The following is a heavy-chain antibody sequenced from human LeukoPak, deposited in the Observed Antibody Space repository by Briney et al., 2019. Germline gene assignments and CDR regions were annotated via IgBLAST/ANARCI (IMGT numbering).Heavy chain of an antibody. V-gene: IGHV1-46*01. CDR2: INPSGGST. CDR3: ALLGPRGYYYYMDV. CDR1: GYTFTSYY. D-gene: IGHD3-10*01. Sequence: GASVKVSCKXSGYTFTSYYMHWVRQAPGQGLEGMGIINPSGGSTSYSQKFQGRVTMTRDTSTSTVYMELSSLRSEDTAVYYCALLGPRGYYYYMDVWGKGTTVTVSS. J-gene: IGHJ6*03.